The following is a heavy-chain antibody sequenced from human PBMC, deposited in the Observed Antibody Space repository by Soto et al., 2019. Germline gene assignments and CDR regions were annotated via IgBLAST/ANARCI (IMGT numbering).Heavy chain of an antibody. CDR1: GYSFAGYW. Sequence: GESLKISCKGSGYSFAGYWITWVRQKPGKGLEWMGRIDPSDSQTYYSPSFRGHVTISATKSITTVFLQWSSLRASDTAMYYCARQIYDSDTCPNFHYYFDSWGQGTPVTVSS. CDR2: IDPSDSQT. D-gene: IGHD3-22*01. J-gene: IGHJ4*02. V-gene: IGHV5-10-1*01. CDR3: ARQIYDSDTCPNFHYYFDS.